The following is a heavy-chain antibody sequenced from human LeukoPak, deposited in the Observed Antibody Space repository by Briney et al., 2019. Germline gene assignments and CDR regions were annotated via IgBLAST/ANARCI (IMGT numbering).Heavy chain of an antibody. CDR2: IYYSGST. CDR1: GGSISSGSYY. Sequence: SETLSLTCTVSGGSISSGSYYWCWIRQPPGKGLEWIGSIYYSGSTYYNPSLKSRVTISVDTSKNQFSLKLSSVTAADTAVYYCARDVYTFGGVIVIPLPLYYMDVWGKGTTVTVSS. J-gene: IGHJ6*03. D-gene: IGHD3-16*02. V-gene: IGHV4-39*07. CDR3: ARDVYTFGGVIVIPLPLYYMDV.